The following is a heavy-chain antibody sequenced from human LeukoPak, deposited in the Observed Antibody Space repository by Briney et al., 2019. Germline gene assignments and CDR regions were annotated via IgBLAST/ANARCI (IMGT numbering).Heavy chain of an antibody. D-gene: IGHD4-17*01. CDR2: ITGSGSAL. CDR3: AKVRGDYVHLQDDFDC. J-gene: IGHJ4*02. V-gene: IGHV3-23*01. Sequence: PSGGSLRLSCAASGFTFSSHAMTWVRQTVGKGLQWVSSITGSGSALYYADSVEGRFTVSRDNSNNTLYLQMDKLRVEDTAMYYCAKVRGDYVHLQDDFDCWGRGTLVTVTS. CDR1: GFTFSSHA.